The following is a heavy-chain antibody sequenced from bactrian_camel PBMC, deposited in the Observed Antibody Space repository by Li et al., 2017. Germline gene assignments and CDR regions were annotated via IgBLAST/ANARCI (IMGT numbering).Heavy chain of an antibody. V-gene: IGHV3S53*01. CDR3: AAGGSQVWDRWEWYNY. CDR1: GATSSTRD. CDR2: IDATGST. D-gene: IGHD3*01. Sequence: VQLVESGGGSVQAGGSLELSCSASGATSSTRDCYAWWRQAPGKVREGIAAIDATGSTNYIDSVKGRFTISKDNAKNTVYLQTNSLKPEDTAMYYCAAGGSQVWDRWEWYNYRGQGTQVTVS. J-gene: IGHJ4*01.